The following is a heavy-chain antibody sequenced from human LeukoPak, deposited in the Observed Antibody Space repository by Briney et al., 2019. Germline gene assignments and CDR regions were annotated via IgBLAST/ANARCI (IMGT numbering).Heavy chain of an antibody. V-gene: IGHV3-48*01. CDR2: ISSSSSTI. D-gene: IGHD3-9*01. J-gene: IGHJ1*01. Sequence: PGGSLRLSCAASGFTFSSYSMNWVRQAPGKGLEWVSYISSSSSTIYYADSVKGRFTISRDNSKNTLYLQMNSLRAEDTAVYYCAKTSRILTGFHRTGGYFQHWGQGTLVTVSS. CDR3: AKTSRILTGFHRTGGYFQH. CDR1: GFTFSSYS.